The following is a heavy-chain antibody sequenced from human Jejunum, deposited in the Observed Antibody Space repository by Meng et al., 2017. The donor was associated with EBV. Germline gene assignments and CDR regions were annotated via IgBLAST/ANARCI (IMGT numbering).Heavy chain of an antibody. Sequence: EVHLVESGGGLVMPGXXXXLSCAASGFTFSNANMNWGRQAPGKGLEWVGRIKSKTYGGTTDCAAPVKGRFTISRDDSKDTLYLQMNSLKTEDTAVYYCTTEENSNEWGQGTLVTVSS. CDR3: TTEENSNE. D-gene: IGHD6-13*01. CDR2: IKSKTYGGTT. J-gene: IGHJ4*02. V-gene: IGHV3-15*01. CDR1: GFTFSNAN.